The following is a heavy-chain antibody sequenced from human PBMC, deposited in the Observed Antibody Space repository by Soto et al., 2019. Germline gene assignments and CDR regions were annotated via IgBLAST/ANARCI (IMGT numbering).Heavy chain of an antibody. V-gene: IGHV1-69*13. J-gene: IGHJ6*02. CDR1: GGTFSSYA. CDR2: IIPIFGTA. Sequence: SVKVSCKASGGTFSSYAISWVRQAPGQGLEWMGGIIPIFGTANYAQKFQGRVTITADESTSTAYMELSSLRSEDTAVYYCARVAYVAPPRDYYYGMDVWGQGTTVTVSS. CDR3: ARVAYVAPPRDYYYGMDV. D-gene: IGHD3-16*01.